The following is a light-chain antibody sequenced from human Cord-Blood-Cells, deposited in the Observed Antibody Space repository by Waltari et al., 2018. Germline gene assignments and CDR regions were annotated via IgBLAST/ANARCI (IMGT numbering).Light chain of an antibody. CDR3: QQSYSTPPT. V-gene: IGKV1-39*01. Sequence: DIQMPQSSSSMSASVGDRVTITCRASQSIRSYLNWYQQKPGKAPNLLIYAASSLQSGVPSRFSGSGSGTDFTLTISILQPEDVATYYCQQSYSTPPTFVGGTKVEIK. J-gene: IGKJ4*01. CDR1: QSIRSY. CDR2: AAS.